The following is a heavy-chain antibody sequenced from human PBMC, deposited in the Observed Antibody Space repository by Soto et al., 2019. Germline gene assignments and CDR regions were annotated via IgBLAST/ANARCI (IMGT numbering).Heavy chain of an antibody. CDR1: GGSIRSRSHY. J-gene: IGHJ4*02. V-gene: IGHV4-39*01. Sequence: QLQLQESGPGLVQPSETLSLTCTVSGGSIRSRSHYWGWIRQSPGKHLEWIGSSYYRGSTHYNPSLKTRVTISVDTSKNQVSLKVYSVTAADTAVYYCATADGFGVVTPFFEYWGQGILVTVSS. CDR3: ATADGFGVVTPFFEY. CDR2: SYYRGST. D-gene: IGHD3-3*01.